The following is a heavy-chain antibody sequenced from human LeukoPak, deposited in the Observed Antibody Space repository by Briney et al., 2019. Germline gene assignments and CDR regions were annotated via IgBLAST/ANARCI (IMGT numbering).Heavy chain of an antibody. CDR3: ARDPYSGNYGAYYYYYMDV. V-gene: IGHV3-21*01. Sequence: TGGSLRLSCAASGFTFSSYGMHWVRQAPGKGLEWVSSITSSSTYIYYADSVRGRFTISRDNAKNSLYLQMNSLRAEDMAVYFCARDPYSGNYGAYYYYYMDVWGKGTTVTISS. D-gene: IGHD1-26*01. J-gene: IGHJ6*03. CDR1: GFTFSSYG. CDR2: ITSSSTYI.